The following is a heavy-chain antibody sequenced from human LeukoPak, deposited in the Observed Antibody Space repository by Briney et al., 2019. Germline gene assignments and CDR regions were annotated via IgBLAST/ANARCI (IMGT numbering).Heavy chain of an antibody. CDR2: IYTSGST. CDR3: ARGLLYFGVVITSYYMDV. V-gene: IGHV4-61*02. D-gene: IGHD3-3*01. J-gene: IGHJ6*03. Sequence: PSETLSLTCTVSGGSISSGSYYWSWIRQPAGKGLEWIGRIYTSGSTNYNPSLKSRVTISVDTSKNQFSLKLSSVTAADTAVYYCARGLLYFGVVITSYYMDVWGKGTTVTVSS. CDR1: GGSISSGSYY.